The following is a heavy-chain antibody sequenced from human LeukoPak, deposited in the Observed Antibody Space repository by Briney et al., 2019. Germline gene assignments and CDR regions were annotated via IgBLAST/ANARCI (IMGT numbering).Heavy chain of an antibody. CDR2: INPSGGST. Sequence: ASVKVSCKASGYTFTSYYMHWVRQAPGQGLEWMGIINPSGGSTSYAQKFQGRVTMTRDMSTSTVYVELSSLRSEDTAVYYCARALYDYVWGSYRENNWFDPWGQGTLVTVSS. CDR1: GYTFTSYY. J-gene: IGHJ5*02. V-gene: IGHV1-46*01. CDR3: ARALYDYVWGSYRENNWFDP. D-gene: IGHD3-16*02.